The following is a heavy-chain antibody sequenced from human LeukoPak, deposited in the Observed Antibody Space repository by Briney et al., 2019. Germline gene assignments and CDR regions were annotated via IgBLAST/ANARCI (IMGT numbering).Heavy chain of an antibody. CDR3: AKDMDTMMVIFNPT. D-gene: IGHD3-22*01. CDR1: GFTFSSYG. CDR2: ISSGGSST. Sequence: PGRSLRLSCAASGFTFSSYGMHWVRQTPGKGLEWVSTISSGGSSTYCADSVKGRFTISRDNSKSTLFLQMSSLRAEDAAVYYCAKDMDTMMVIFNPTWGQGTLVTVSS. V-gene: IGHV3-23*01. J-gene: IGHJ5*02.